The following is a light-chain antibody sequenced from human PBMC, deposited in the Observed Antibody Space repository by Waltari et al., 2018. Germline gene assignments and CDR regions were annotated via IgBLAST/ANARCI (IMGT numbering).Light chain of an antibody. V-gene: IGLV2-14*01. CDR2: EVS. Sequence: QSALTQPASVSGSPGQSITISCAGTSSDRGGYNYVPWYQQHPDKAPQLVIYEVSHRPPGVSSRFSGSKSGNTASLTISGLRAEDEADYYCSSYTSSSTLVFGGGTKVTVL. J-gene: IGLJ2*01. CDR1: SSDRGGYNY. CDR3: SSYTSSSTLV.